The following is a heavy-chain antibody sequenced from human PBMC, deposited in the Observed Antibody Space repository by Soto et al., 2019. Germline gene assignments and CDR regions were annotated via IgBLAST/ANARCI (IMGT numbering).Heavy chain of an antibody. CDR3: AKPYCSGGSCYNGRDAFDI. J-gene: IGHJ3*02. D-gene: IGHD2-15*01. CDR1: GGSISSSNW. V-gene: IGHV4-4*02. Sequence: QVQLQESGPGLVKPSGTLSLTCAVSGGSISSSNWWSWVRQPPGKGLEWIGEIYHSGSTNYNPSLKSRVTISVDKSKNQFSMKLSSVTAADTAVYYCAKPYCSGGSCYNGRDAFDIWGQGTMVTVSS. CDR2: IYHSGST.